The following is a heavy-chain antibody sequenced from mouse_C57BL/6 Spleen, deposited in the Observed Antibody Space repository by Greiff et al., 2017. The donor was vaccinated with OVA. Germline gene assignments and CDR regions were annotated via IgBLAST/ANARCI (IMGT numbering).Heavy chain of an antibody. CDR2: IDPSDSYT. J-gene: IGHJ1*03. V-gene: IGHV1-69*01. CDR1: GYTFTSYW. Sequence: VQLQQPGAELVMPGASVKLSCKASGYTFTSYWIHWVKQRPGQGLEWIGEIDPSDSYTNYNQKFKGKSTLTVDKSSSTAYMQLSSLTSEDSAVYYCARHYGSKDWYFDVWGTGTTVTVSS. CDR3: ARHYGSKDWYFDV. D-gene: IGHD1-1*01.